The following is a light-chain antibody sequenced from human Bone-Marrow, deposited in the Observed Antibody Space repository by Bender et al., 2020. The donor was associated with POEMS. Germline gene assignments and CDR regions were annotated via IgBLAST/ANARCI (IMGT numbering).Light chain of an antibody. CDR3: CSYAGSISWV. CDR1: SSDVGSYNF. V-gene: IGLV2-23*02. CDR2: EVS. Sequence: QSALTQPASVSGSPGQSITISCTGASSDVGSYNFVSWYQQHPGKAPKLLIYEVSKGPSGVSNRFSGSKSGNTASLTISGLQADDEADYYCCSYAGSISWVFGGGTKLTVL. J-gene: IGLJ3*02.